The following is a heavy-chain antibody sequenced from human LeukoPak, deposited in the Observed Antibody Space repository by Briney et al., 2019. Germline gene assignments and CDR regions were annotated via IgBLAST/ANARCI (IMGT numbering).Heavy chain of an antibody. V-gene: IGHV3-30-3*01. CDR2: ISYDGSNK. CDR1: GFTFSSYA. D-gene: IGHD6-19*01. J-gene: IGHJ4*02. CDR3: ARDLSSGWLLDY. Sequence: GGSLRLSCAASGFTFSSYAMHWVRQAPGKGLEWVAVISYDGSNKYYADSVKGRFTISRDNSKNTLYLQMNSPRAEDTAVYYCARDLSSGWLLDYWGQGTLVTVSS.